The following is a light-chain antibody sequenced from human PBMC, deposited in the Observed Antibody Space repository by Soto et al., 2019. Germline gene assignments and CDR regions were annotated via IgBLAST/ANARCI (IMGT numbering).Light chain of an antibody. J-gene: IGLJ3*02. V-gene: IGLV2-23*01. CDR1: SSDIGSYNL. CDR3: CSYAGDSHWM. Sequence: QSALTQPASVSWSPGQSITISCTGTSSDIGSYNLVSWYQQHPGIAPKFMIYEGSKRPSGVSNRFSGSKSGNTASLTISGXXAXXXADYYCCSYAGDSHWMFGGGTKLTV. CDR2: EGS.